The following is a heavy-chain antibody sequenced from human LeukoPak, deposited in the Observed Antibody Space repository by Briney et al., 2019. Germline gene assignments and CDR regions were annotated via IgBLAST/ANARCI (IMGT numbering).Heavy chain of an antibody. CDR2: IYYSGTT. J-gene: IGHJ6*02. V-gene: IGHV4-59*01. CDR3: ARKDHQTTVPEGMDV. Sequence: SETPSLTCTVSGGSISNFYRSWIRQTPGKGLEWIGYIYYSGTTHYNPSLKSRVTMSVDTSKNQFSLKLSSVTAADTAVYYCARKDHQTTVPEGMDVWGQGTTVTVSS. CDR1: GGSISNFY. D-gene: IGHD4-17*01.